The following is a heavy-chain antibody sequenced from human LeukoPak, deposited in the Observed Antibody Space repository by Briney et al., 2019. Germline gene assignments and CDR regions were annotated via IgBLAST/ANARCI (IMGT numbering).Heavy chain of an antibody. CDR1: GYSFTNYW. V-gene: IGHV5-51*01. CDR3: ATGRYCSGTTCYSSLDF. D-gene: IGHD2-15*01. J-gene: IGHJ4*02. CDR2: IHPGDSNT. Sequence: GESLKICCKGSGYSFTNYWIAWVRQMPGKGLEWMRIIHPGDSNTRYSPSFQGQVTISVDKSITTAYLQWSSLKASDTAVYYCATGRYCSGTTCYSSLDFWGQGTLVTVSS.